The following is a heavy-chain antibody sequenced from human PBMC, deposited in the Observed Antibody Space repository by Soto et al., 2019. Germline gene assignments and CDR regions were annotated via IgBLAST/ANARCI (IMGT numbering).Heavy chain of an antibody. CDR1: GYSFTSYW. J-gene: IGHJ5*02. D-gene: IGHD3-9*01. V-gene: IGHV5-51*01. Sequence: LGESLKISCKGSGYSFTSYWIAWVRQMPGKGLEWMGIIYPGDSDTRYSSSFQGQVTISADKSISTAYLQWSSLKASDTAMYYCARTNILTGYFPNWFDPWGQGTLVTVSS. CDR2: IYPGDSDT. CDR3: ARTNILTGYFPNWFDP.